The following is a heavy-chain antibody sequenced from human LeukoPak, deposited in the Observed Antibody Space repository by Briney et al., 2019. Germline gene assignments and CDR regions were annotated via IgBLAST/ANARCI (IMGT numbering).Heavy chain of an antibody. CDR2: IYYNGST. CDR1: GGSISSSSYY. Sequence: PSETLSLTCTVSGGSISSSSYYWGWIRQPPGKGLEWIGSIYYNGSTYYNPSLRSRVTISVDTSKNQFSLKLSSVTAADTAVYYCARVRPSQPNSNWGGGFDYWGQGTLVTVSS. J-gene: IGHJ4*02. V-gene: IGHV4-39*07. CDR3: ARVRPSQPNSNWGGGFDY. D-gene: IGHD7-27*01.